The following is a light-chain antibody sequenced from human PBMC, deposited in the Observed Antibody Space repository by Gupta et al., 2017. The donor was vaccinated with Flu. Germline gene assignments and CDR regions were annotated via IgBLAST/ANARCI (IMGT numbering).Light chain of an antibody. Sequence: DLVMTQSPDSLAVSLGERATINCKSSQSVLYSSNNKNYLAWYQQKPGQPPKLLIYWASTRESGVPDRCSGSGSGTDFTLTISSLQAEDVAVYYCQQYYNSPLTFGQGPKVEIK. CDR2: WAS. V-gene: IGKV4-1*01. CDR1: QSVLYSSNNKNY. J-gene: IGKJ1*01. CDR3: QQYYNSPLT.